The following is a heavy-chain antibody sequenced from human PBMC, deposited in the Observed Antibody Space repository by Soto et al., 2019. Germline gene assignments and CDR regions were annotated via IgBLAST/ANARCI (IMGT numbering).Heavy chain of an antibody. V-gene: IGHV3-30*18. Sequence: PGGSLRLSCAASGFTFSSYGMHWVRQAPGKGLEWVAVISYDGSNKYYADSVKGRFTISRDNSKNTLYLQMNSLRAEDTAVYYCAKGPGAPSAYYFDYWGQGPLVTVSS. CDR3: AKGPGAPSAYYFDY. CDR2: ISYDGSNK. CDR1: GFTFSSYG. J-gene: IGHJ4*02.